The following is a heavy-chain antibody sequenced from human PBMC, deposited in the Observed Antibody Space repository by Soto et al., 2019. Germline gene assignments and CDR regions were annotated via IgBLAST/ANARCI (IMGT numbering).Heavy chain of an antibody. D-gene: IGHD3-22*01. CDR1: GGTFSSYA. CDR3: AREYYYDSSGYCGSQARDAFDI. CDR2: IIPIFGTA. Sequence: SVKVSCKASGGTFSSYAISWVRQAPGQGLEWMGGIIPIFGTANYAQKFQGRVTITADESTSTTYMELSSLRSEDTAVYYCAREYYYDSSGYCGSQARDAFDIWGQRTMVT. J-gene: IGHJ3*02. V-gene: IGHV1-69*13.